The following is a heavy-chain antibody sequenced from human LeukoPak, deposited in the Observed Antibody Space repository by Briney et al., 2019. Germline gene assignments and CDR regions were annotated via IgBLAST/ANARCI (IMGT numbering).Heavy chain of an antibody. D-gene: IGHD3-9*01. J-gene: IGHJ3*02. CDR2: ISSSGSTI. Sequence: PGGSLRLSCAASGFTFSDYYMGWIRQAPGKGLEWVSYISSSGSTIYYADSVKGRFTISRDNAKNSLYLQMNSPRAEDTAVYYCARAGYYDILTGYPSDAFDIWGQGTMVTVSS. V-gene: IGHV3-11*01. CDR3: ARAGYYDILTGYPSDAFDI. CDR1: GFTFSDYY.